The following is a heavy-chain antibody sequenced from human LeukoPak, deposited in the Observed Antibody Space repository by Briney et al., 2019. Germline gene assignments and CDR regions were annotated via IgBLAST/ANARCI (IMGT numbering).Heavy chain of an antibody. CDR2: ISSSSSTI. Sequence: GGSLRLSCAASGFTFSSYAMNWVRQAPGKGLEWVSHISSSSSTIYYADSVKRRFTISRDNAKNSLYLQMNSLRAEDTAVYYCARVASHCSSTSCYSWFDPWGQGTLVTVSS. CDR1: GFTFSSYA. D-gene: IGHD2-2*01. J-gene: IGHJ5*02. V-gene: IGHV3-48*01. CDR3: ARVASHCSSTSCYSWFDP.